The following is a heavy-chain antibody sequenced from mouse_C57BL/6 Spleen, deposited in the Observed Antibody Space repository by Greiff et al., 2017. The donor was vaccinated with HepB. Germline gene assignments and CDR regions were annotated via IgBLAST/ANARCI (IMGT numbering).Heavy chain of an antibody. J-gene: IGHJ2*01. Sequence: EVQGVESGGDLVKPGGSLKLSCAASGFTFSSYGMSWVRQTPDKRLEWVATISSGGSYTYYPDSVKGRFTISRDNAKNTLYLQMSSLKSEDTAMYYCARHEEYIDYWGQGTTLTVSS. CDR3: ARHEEYIDY. CDR2: ISSGGSYT. CDR1: GFTFSSYG. V-gene: IGHV5-6*01.